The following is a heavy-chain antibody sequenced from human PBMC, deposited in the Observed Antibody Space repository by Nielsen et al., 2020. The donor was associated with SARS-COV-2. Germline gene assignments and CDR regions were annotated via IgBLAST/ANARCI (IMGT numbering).Heavy chain of an antibody. Sequence: GESLKISCAASGFTFSSYAMHWVRQAPGKGLEWVAVISYDGSNKYYADSVKGRFTISRDNSKNTLYLQMNSLRAEDTAVYYCARDLLLWFGEFGYYFDYWGQGTLVTVS. CDR1: GFTFSSYA. V-gene: IGHV3-30*04. D-gene: IGHD3-10*01. CDR2: ISYDGSNK. CDR3: ARDLLLWFGEFGYYFDY. J-gene: IGHJ4*02.